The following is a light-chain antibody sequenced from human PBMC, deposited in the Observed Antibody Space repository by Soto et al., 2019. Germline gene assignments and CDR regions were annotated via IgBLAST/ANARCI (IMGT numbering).Light chain of an antibody. V-gene: IGKV3-11*01. CDR2: DAS. J-gene: IGKJ3*01. Sequence: EIVLTQSPATLSLSPGERATLSCRASQSVSSYLAWYQQKPGQAPRLLIYDASNRATGIPARFSGSGSGTDFTLTISSLEPEDFAVYYCQQRSNWAPRFTFGPGTKVDIK. CDR1: QSVSSY. CDR3: QQRSNWAPRFT.